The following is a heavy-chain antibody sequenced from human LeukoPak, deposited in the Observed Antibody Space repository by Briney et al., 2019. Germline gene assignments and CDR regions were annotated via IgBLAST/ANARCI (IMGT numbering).Heavy chain of an antibody. CDR2: IYYSGST. V-gene: IGHV4-39*01. D-gene: IGHD6-13*01. Sequence: PSETLSLTCTVSGGSISSSSYYWGWIRQPPAKGLEWIGSIYYSGSTYYNPSLKSRVTISVDTSKNQFSLKLSSVTAADTAVYYCERVGSSWPIDYWGQGTLVTVSS. CDR1: GGSISSSSYY. J-gene: IGHJ4*02. CDR3: ERVGSSWPIDY.